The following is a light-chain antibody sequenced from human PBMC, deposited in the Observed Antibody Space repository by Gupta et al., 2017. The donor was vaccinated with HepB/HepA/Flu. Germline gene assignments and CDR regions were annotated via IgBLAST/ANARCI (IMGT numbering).Light chain of an antibody. CDR2: DVF. J-gene: IGLJ2*01. V-gene: IGLV2-14*03. CDR1: NSDIGGYDY. Sequence: QSALTQPASVSGSPGQSIAISCTGSNSDIGGYDYVSWYQQHPGKAPKLLIYDVFHRPSGVSDRFSAFKSGNTASLHXSXLQAEDXADYYCSSYTSYSRPVFGGGTRLTVL. CDR3: SSYTSYSRPV.